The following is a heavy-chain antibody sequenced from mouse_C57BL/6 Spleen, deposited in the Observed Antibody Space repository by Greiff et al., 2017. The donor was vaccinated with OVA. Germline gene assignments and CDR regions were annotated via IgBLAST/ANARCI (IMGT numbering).Heavy chain of an antibody. Sequence: VQLQQSGPELVKPGASVKISCKASGYTFTDYYMNWVKQSHGKSLEWIGDINPNNGGTSYNQKFKGKATLTVDKSSSTAYMELRSLTSEDSAVYYCARLGLYGYDHYFDYWGQGTTLTVSS. CDR1: GYTFTDYY. D-gene: IGHD2-2*01. J-gene: IGHJ2*01. V-gene: IGHV1-26*01. CDR2: INPNNGGT. CDR3: ARLGLYGYDHYFDY.